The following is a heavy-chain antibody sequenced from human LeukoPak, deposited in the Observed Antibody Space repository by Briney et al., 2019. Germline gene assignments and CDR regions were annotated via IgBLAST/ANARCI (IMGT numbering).Heavy chain of an antibody. Sequence: SETLSLTCAVSGGSISSSNWWSWVRQPPGKGLEWIGEIYHSGSTNYNPTLKSRVTISVDKSKNQFSLKLSSVTAADTAVYYCARDGREYGDYYFDYWGQGTLVTVSS. CDR3: ARDGREYGDYYFDY. V-gene: IGHV4-4*02. CDR1: GGSISSSNW. D-gene: IGHD4-17*01. CDR2: IYHSGST. J-gene: IGHJ4*02.